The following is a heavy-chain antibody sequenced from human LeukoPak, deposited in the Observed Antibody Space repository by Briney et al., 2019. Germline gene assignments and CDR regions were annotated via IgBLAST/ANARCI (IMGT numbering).Heavy chain of an antibody. V-gene: IGHV3-15*01. CDR1: GFTFSSYE. CDR2: IKRKSDGGTT. J-gene: IGHJ4*02. D-gene: IGHD3-22*01. CDR3: TTELDIRPNHY. Sequence: GGSLRLSCAASGFTFSSYEMNWVRQAPGKGLEWVGRIKRKSDGGTTDYAVPVKGRFTISRDDSKNTLYLQMNSLKSEDTAVYYCTTELDIRPNHYWGQGTLVTVSS.